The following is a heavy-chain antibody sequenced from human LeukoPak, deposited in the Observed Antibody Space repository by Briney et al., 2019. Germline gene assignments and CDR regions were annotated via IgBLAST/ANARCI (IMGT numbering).Heavy chain of an antibody. V-gene: IGHV3-30*04. CDR2: ISYDGSNK. CDR3: ARDSQYYYGSGGDLDY. Sequence: GRSLRLSCAASGFTFSSYAMHWVRQAPGKGLEWVAVISYDGSNKYYADSVKGRFTISRDNSKNTLYLQMNSLRAGDTAVYYCARDSQYYYGSGGDLDYWGQGTLVTVSS. CDR1: GFTFSSYA. D-gene: IGHD3-10*01. J-gene: IGHJ4*02.